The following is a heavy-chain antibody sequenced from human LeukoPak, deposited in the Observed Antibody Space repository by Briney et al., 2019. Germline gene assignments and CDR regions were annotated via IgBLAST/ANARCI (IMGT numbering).Heavy chain of an antibody. V-gene: IGHV3-43D*04. CDR3: ARSGHYGIDH. CDR2: ITWDGTTT. CDR1: RFAFDDYA. J-gene: IGHJ3*01. Sequence: GGSLRLSCVASRFAFDDYAMDWVRQSPGKGLEWVSFITWDGTTTSYVDSVKGRFTISRDNSKNSLYLQLDSLRVEDSGLYYCARSGHYGIDHWGQGTMVTVSS. D-gene: IGHD3-3*01.